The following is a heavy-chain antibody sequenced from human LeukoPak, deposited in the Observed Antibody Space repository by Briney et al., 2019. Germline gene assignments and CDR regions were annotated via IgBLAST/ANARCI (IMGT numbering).Heavy chain of an antibody. D-gene: IGHD1-26*01. J-gene: IGHJ4*02. CDR2: ISDSSSYT. V-gene: IGHV3-11*05. CDR3: ARDRVGYYFAY. CDR1: GFTFSDYY. Sequence: GGSLRLSCAASGFTFSDYYMSWICQAPGKGLEWISYISDSSSYTNYADSVKGRFTISRDNAKNSLYLQMNSLRAEDTAVYYCARDRVGYYFAYCGQGTLVTVSS.